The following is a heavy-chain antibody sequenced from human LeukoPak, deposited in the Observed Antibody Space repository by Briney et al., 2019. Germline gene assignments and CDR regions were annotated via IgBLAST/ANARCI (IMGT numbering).Heavy chain of an antibody. CDR1: GFTFSSYA. Sequence: GGSLRLSCAAPGFTFSSYAMSWVRQAPGKGLEWVSAISGSGGSTYYADSVKGRFTISRDNSENMLYLQMNSLRVEDTAVYFCAKDRPNYYGSNGHYYRRDGDYWGQGTLVTVSS. J-gene: IGHJ4*02. V-gene: IGHV3-23*01. D-gene: IGHD3-22*01. CDR3: AKDRPNYYGSNGHYYRRDGDY. CDR2: ISGSGGST.